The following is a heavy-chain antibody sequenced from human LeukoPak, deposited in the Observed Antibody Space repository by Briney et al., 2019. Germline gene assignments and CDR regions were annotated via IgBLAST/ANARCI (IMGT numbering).Heavy chain of an antibody. CDR1: GFTFSSYG. J-gene: IGHJ4*02. CDR3: AREGRAYYYGSGSPFDY. V-gene: IGHV3-33*01. D-gene: IGHD3-10*01. CDR2: IWYDGSNK. Sequence: GGSLRLSCVASGFTFSSYGMHWVRQAPGKGLEWVAVIWYDGSNKYYADSVKGRFTISRDNSKNTLYLQMNSLRAEDTAVYYCAREGRAYYYGSGSPFDYWGQGTLVTVSS.